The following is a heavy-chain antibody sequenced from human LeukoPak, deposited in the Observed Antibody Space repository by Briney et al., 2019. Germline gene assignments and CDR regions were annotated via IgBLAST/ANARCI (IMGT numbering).Heavy chain of an antibody. J-gene: IGHJ4*02. D-gene: IGHD3-10*01. CDR2: IYYSGST. Sequence: SETLSLTCTVSGGSISSSNHYWGWIRQPPGKGLEWIGTIYYSGSTYYNPSLKSRVTISVDTSKNQFSLKLSSVTAADTAVYYCARASFYGSGTYYQRVDYWGQGTLVTVSS. CDR1: GGSISSSNHY. CDR3: ARASFYGSGTYYQRVDY. V-gene: IGHV4-39*07.